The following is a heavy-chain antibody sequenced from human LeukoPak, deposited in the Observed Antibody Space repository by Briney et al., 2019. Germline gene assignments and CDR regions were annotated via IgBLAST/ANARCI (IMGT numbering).Heavy chain of an antibody. CDR2: ISWNSGNI. J-gene: IGHJ4*02. CDR3: AKGFYGGNSGSFDY. D-gene: IGHD4-23*01. Sequence: AGGSLRLSCAASGFTFDDYAMHWVRQAPGKGLEWVSGISWNSGNIGYADSVKGRFTISRDNAKNSLYLQMNSLRAEDTALYFCAKGFYGGNSGSFDYWGQGTLVTVSS. V-gene: IGHV3-9*01. CDR1: GFTFDDYA.